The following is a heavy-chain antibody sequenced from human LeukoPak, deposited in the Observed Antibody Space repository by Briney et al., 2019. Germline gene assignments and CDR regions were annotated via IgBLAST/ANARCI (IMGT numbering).Heavy chain of an antibody. J-gene: IGHJ4*02. CDR3: ARDLSNWNALDY. CDR1: GFTFSSYA. CDR2: ISYDGSNK. Sequence: GGSLRLSCAASGFTFSSYAMHWVRQAPGKGLGWVAVISYDGSNKYYADSVKGRFTISRDNSKNTLYLQMNSLRAEDTAVYYCARDLSNWNALDYWGQGTLVTVSS. V-gene: IGHV3-30*01. D-gene: IGHD1-1*01.